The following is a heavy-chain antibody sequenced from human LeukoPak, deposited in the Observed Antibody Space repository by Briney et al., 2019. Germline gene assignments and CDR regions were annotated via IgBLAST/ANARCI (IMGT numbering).Heavy chain of an antibody. J-gene: IGHJ4*02. CDR3: ARGPGYCSSTSCYIDY. Sequence: SETLSLTCAVYGGSFSGYYWSWVRQPPGKGLEWIGEINHSGSTNYNPSLKSRGTISVGTSKNQFSLKLSSVTAADTAVYYCARGPGYCSSTSCYIDYWGQGTLVTVSS. CDR1: GGSFSGYY. CDR2: INHSGST. D-gene: IGHD2-2*02. V-gene: IGHV4-34*01.